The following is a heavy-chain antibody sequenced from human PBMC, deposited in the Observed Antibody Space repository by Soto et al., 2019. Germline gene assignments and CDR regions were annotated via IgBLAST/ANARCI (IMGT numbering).Heavy chain of an antibody. CDR2: IDNGGTT. CDR3: AKERVGGHQWFYP. V-gene: IGHV3-23*01. CDR1: GFSFSIHD. D-gene: IGHD6-19*01. Sequence: GGSLRLSCAVYGFSFSIHDMTWVRQAPGKGLEWVSTIDNGGTTFYADSVKGRFTISRDNSKSTLYLQMNGLKVEDTAVYYCAKERVGGHQWFYPWGQGALVTVSS. J-gene: IGHJ5*01.